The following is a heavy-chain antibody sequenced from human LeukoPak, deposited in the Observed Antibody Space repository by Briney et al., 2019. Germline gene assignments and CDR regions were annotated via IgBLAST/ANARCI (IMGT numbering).Heavy chain of an antibody. D-gene: IGHD1-26*01. CDR1: GYSFTSYW. V-gene: IGHV5-51*01. CDR2: FYPADSDT. CDR3: ARYSGSYSTFYYFDY. J-gene: IGHJ4*02. Sequence: PGESLKISCKGSGYSFTSYWIGWVRQMPGKGLEWMGIFYPADSDTRYSPSFQGQVTISADKSISTAYLQWSSLKASDTAMYYCARYSGSYSTFYYFDYGAQGPLVTVSS.